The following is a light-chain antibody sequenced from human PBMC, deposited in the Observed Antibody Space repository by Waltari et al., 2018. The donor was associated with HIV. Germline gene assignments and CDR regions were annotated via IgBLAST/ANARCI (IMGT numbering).Light chain of an antibody. CDR2: DVT. J-gene: IGLJ1*01. CDR3: CSYVGSSGYNYV. CDR1: SRDIGGHDY. V-gene: IGLV2-11*01. Sequence: QPALTQPRSVSGSPGQSVTISCTGTSRDIGGHDYFSWFQHHPGEAPKLLIYDVTKWPSGVPNRFSGSKSGNTASLTISGLQPDDAADYYCCSYVGSSGYNYVFGTGTKVTVL.